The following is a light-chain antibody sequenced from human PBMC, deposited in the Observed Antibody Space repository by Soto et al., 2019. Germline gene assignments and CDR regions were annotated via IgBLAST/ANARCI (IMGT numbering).Light chain of an antibody. CDR1: QSVATN. CDR2: GAS. J-gene: IGKJ5*01. CDR3: QQRSNWPPSIT. V-gene: IGKV3-15*01. Sequence: EIVVTQSPATLSVSPWERATLSCRASQSVATNLAWYQQKPGQPPRLLLYGASTRATGIPARFSGSGSGTEFTLTISSLEPEDFAVYYCQQRSNWPPSITFGQGTRLEI.